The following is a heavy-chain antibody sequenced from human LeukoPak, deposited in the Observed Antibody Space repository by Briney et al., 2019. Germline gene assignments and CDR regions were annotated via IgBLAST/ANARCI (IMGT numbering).Heavy chain of an antibody. CDR2: ISGSGSST. J-gene: IGHJ3*01. V-gene: IGHV3-23*01. CDR3: AKLKFPRDYSGSYF. CDR1: GFTFRSYA. D-gene: IGHD1-26*01. Sequence: GGSLRLSCAASGFTFRSYAMNWVRQAPGKGLEWVSVISGSGSSTYYADSVKGRFTISRDNSKNTLYLQMNSLRAEDTAVYYCAKLKFPRDYSGSYFWGQGTMVTVSS.